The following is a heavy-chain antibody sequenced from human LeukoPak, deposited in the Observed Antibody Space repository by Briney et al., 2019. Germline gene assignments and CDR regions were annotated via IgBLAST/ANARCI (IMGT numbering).Heavy chain of an antibody. CDR1: GFTFSSYW. CDR2: IKQDGSEK. V-gene: IGHV3-7*01. Sequence: PGGSLRLSCAASGFTFSSYWMSWVRQAPGKGLEWVANIKQDGSEKYYVDSVKGRFTISRDNAKNSLYLQMNSLRAEDTAVYYCAREVVYDYVWGSYRYGDYWGQGTLVTVSS. J-gene: IGHJ4*02. CDR3: AREVVYDYVWGSYRYGDY. D-gene: IGHD3-16*02.